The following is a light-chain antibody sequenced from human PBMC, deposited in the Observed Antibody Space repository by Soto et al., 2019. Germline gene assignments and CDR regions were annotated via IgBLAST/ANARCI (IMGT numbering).Light chain of an antibody. CDR1: QGIKNW. Sequence: DIQMTQSPSTLSASVGDRVIISCRASQGIKNWLAWYQQKPGKGPRFLIYHASSLESGVPSRFSGSGSGTEFTLTISSLQPDDFATYYCQQYNTYPWTFGQGTKVEIK. V-gene: IGKV1-5*01. CDR2: HAS. J-gene: IGKJ1*01. CDR3: QQYNTYPWT.